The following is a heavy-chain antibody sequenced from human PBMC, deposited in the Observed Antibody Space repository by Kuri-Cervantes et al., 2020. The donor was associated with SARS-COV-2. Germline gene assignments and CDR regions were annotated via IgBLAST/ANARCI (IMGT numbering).Heavy chain of an antibody. CDR1: GYTFTTYG. CDR2: ISTYNGNT. V-gene: IGHV1-18*01. Sequence: ASVKVSCKASGYTFTTYGISWVRQAPGQGLEWMGWISTYNGNTNDAQILQGRVTMNTDTSTSTAYMELRSLRSDDAAVYYCVRGERADYYDSSGYTFDYWGQGTLVTVSS. CDR3: VRGERADYYDSSGYTFDY. D-gene: IGHD3-22*01. J-gene: IGHJ4*02.